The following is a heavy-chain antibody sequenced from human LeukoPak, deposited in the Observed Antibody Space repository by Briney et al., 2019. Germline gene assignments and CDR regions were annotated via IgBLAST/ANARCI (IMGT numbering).Heavy chain of an antibody. D-gene: IGHD6-13*01. V-gene: IGHV3-30*02. Sequence: GGSLRLSCAASGFTFSSYGMHWVRQAPGKGLEWVAFIRYDGSNKYYADSVKGRFTISRDNSENTLYLQMNSLRAEDTAVYYCAKDGSIAAAGTYYWGQGTLVTVSS. J-gene: IGHJ4*02. CDR2: IRYDGSNK. CDR3: AKDGSIAAAGTYY. CDR1: GFTFSSYG.